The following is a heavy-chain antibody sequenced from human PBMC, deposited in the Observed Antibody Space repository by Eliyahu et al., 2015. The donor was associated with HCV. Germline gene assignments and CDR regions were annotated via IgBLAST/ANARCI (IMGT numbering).Heavy chain of an antibody. J-gene: IGHJ3*02. CDR1: GFTFSSYS. CDR2: ISSSSSYI. V-gene: IGHV3-21*01. D-gene: IGHD5-24*01. CDR3: ARDLEMAIYAFDI. Sequence: EVQLVESGGGLVKPGGSLRLSCAASGFTFSSYSMNWVRQAPGKGLEWVSSISSSSSYIYYADSVKGRFTISRDNAKNSLYLQMNSLRAEDTAVYYCARDLEMAIYAFDIWGQGTMVTVSS.